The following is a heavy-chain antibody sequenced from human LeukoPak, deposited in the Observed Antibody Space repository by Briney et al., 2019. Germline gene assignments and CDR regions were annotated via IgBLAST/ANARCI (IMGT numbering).Heavy chain of an antibody. CDR3: ATDRASYPPGDYYYGMDV. D-gene: IGHD1-26*01. J-gene: IGHJ6*02. CDR2: FAPEDGET. Sequence: ASVKVSCKVSGYTLTELSMHWVRQAPGKGLEWMGGFAPEDGETIYAQKFQGRVTMTEDTSTDTAYMELSSLRSEDTAVYYCATDRASYPPGDYYYGMDVWGQGTTVTVSS. CDR1: GYTLTELS. V-gene: IGHV1-24*01.